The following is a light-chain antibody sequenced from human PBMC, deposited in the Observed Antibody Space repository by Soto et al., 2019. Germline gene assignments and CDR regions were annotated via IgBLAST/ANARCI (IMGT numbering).Light chain of an antibody. Sequence: VDRVTITCRASQGICGRLAWYQHKPGKAPTLLIYDASSLESGVPSRFSGGGSGTEFTLTLSSLQPDDFATSYCQQYNSYWTFGQGTKVEIK. CDR3: QQYNSYWT. CDR2: DAS. CDR1: QGICGR. J-gene: IGKJ1*01. V-gene: IGKV1-5*01.